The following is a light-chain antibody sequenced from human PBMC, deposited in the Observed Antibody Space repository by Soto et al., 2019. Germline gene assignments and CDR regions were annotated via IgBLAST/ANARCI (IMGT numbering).Light chain of an antibody. J-gene: IGKJ4*01. CDR2: DAS. CDR3: QQRSNWALT. CDR1: QSVSRY. Sequence: IVLTQSPATLSVSPGERARLSWGASQSVSRYLAWYQQKPGQAPRLLIYDASNRATGIPARFSGIVSGTDGTITISSLEQEDGAVYDCQQRSNWALTFGGGTKVDIK. V-gene: IGKV3-11*01.